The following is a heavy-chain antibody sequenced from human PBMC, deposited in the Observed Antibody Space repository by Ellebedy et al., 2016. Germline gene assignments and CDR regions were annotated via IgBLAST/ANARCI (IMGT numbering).Heavy chain of an antibody. Sequence: ASVKVSXKASRYTFTGYYMHWVRRAPGQGLEWIGWIYPKNGVTNYAQKFQGRVSMTRDTSGTTSYMELNSLTSDDTAVYFCARVADTGYYSDYWGQGTRVTVSS. CDR3: ARVADTGYYSDY. D-gene: IGHD3-9*01. V-gene: IGHV1-2*02. J-gene: IGHJ4*02. CDR1: RYTFTGYY. CDR2: IYPKNGVT.